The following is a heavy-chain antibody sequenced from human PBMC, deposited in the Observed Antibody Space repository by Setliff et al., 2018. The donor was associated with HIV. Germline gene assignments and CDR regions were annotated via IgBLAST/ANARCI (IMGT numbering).Heavy chain of an antibody. CDR2: IKEDGSEK. Sequence: GGSLRLSCAASGFTFSSYWMSWVRQAPGKGLEWVANIKEDGSEKYYVDSVKGRFTISRDNAQNSLYPQMSSLKVEDTAVYYRARDLAYWGQGTLVTVSS. J-gene: IGHJ4*02. V-gene: IGHV3-7*03. CDR1: GFTFSSYW. CDR3: ARDLAY.